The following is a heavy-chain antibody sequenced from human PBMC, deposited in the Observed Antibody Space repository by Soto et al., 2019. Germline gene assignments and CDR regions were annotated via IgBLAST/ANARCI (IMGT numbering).Heavy chain of an antibody. Sequence: QVQLVESGGGMVQPGRSLRLSCAASGFTFTDNGFHWVRQAPGKGLEWVSLTSHDGGRNHYADSVNGRFTISRDDAKNTVFLQMNSLKVEDTAVYFCARWGGSMSSGYYIDYWGQGTLVTVSS. CDR2: TSHDGGRN. V-gene: IGHV3-33*01. CDR1: GFTFTDNG. J-gene: IGHJ4*02. CDR3: ARWGGSMSSGYYIDY. D-gene: IGHD3-10*01.